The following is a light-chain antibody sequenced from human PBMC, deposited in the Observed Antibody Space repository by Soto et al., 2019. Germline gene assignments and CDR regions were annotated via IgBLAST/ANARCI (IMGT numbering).Light chain of an antibody. CDR1: QSISGW. CDR2: DAS. J-gene: IGKJ2*01. CDR3: QRYSSYPLFT. Sequence: DIQMTQSPSTLSASVGDRVTITCRASQSISGWLAWFQQKPGKAPKLLIYDASTLESGVPSRFSGSGSGTQFTLTISSLHHDDFATYFCQRYSSYPLFTVGQGTKLEI. V-gene: IGKV1-5*01.